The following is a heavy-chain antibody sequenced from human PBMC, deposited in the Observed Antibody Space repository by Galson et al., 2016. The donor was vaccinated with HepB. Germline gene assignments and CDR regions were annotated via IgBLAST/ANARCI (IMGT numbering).Heavy chain of an antibody. J-gene: IGHJ4*02. Sequence: SLRLSCAASGFIVSENWVTWVRQVPGKGLEWVATIRPDGSDKYPVDSMKGRFSSSRDNAKNSLYLQMNSLRAEDTAIYYCTRDLGYYRLDNWGQGTLVIVSP. CDR1: GFIVSENW. V-gene: IGHV3-7*01. CDR3: TRDLGYYRLDN. D-gene: IGHD3-22*01. CDR2: IRPDGSDK.